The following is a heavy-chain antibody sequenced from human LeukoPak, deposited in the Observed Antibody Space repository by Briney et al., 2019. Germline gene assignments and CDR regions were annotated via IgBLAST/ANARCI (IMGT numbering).Heavy chain of an antibody. Sequence: SQSLSLTCTVSGGSMSSFYWSWIRHPSGKGLGWIGYIYDSGSTNYNPSLKSRVTISVDTSKNQFSLKLSSVTAADTAVYYCARYSSSFNDAFDIWGQGTMVTVSS. D-gene: IGHD6-13*01. CDR2: IYDSGST. J-gene: IGHJ3*02. CDR1: GGSMSSFY. V-gene: IGHV4-59*08. CDR3: ARYSSSFNDAFDI.